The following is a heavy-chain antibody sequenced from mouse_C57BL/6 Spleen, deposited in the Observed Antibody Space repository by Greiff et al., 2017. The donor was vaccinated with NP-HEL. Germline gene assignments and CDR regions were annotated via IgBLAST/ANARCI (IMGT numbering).Heavy chain of an antibody. Sequence: EVQLQQSGPELVKPGASVKISCKASGYTFTDYYMNWVKQSHGKSLEWIGDINPNNGGTSYNQKFKGKATLTVDKSSSTAYMELRSLTSEDSAVYYCARGLYGSNYFDYWGQGTTLTVSS. J-gene: IGHJ2*01. V-gene: IGHV1-26*01. CDR3: ARGLYGSNYFDY. CDR1: GYTFTDYY. D-gene: IGHD1-1*02. CDR2: INPNNGGT.